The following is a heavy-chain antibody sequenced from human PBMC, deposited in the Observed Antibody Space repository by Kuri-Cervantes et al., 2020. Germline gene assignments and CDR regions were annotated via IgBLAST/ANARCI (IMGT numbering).Heavy chain of an antibody. J-gene: IGHJ4*02. D-gene: IGHD5-18*01. Sequence: ASVKVSCKMSGYTLTDVFIFWVRQAPGKGLEWMGSFDPEDGETIYAQKFQGRVTMTEDTSTDTAYMELSSLRSEDTAVYYCARWGRYSYGITSIDYWGQGTLVTVSS. CDR3: ARWGRYSYGITSIDY. CDR2: FDPEDGET. CDR1: GYTLTDVF. V-gene: IGHV1-24*01.